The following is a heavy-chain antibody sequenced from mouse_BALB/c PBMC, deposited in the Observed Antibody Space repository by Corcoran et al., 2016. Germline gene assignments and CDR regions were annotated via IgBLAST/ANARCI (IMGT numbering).Heavy chain of an antibody. Sequence: QVTLKESGPGILQPSQTLSLTCSFSGFSLSPSGMGVSWIRQPSGKGLEWLAHIYWDDDKRYNPSLKSRLTISKDTSRNQVFLKITSVDTADTATYYCARRANGSSYFDYWGQGTTLTVSS. CDR2: IYWDDDK. J-gene: IGHJ2*01. CDR3: ARRANGSSYFDY. V-gene: IGHV8-12*01. D-gene: IGHD1-1*01. CDR1: GFSLSPSGMG.